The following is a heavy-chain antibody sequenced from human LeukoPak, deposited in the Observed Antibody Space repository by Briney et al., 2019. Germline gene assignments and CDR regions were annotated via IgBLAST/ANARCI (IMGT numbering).Heavy chain of an antibody. CDR3: ATEVAPSDHYYYYGMDV. Sequence: SETLSLTCTVSGGSISSNYWSWVRQPPGKGLEWIGYIHYSGRTNYNPSLKSRVTISVDSSKNQFSLKLSSVTAADTAVYYCATEVAPSDHYYYYGMDVWGQGTTVTVSS. V-gene: IGHV4-59*01. CDR1: GGSISSNY. J-gene: IGHJ6*02. CDR2: IHYSGRT. D-gene: IGHD5-12*01.